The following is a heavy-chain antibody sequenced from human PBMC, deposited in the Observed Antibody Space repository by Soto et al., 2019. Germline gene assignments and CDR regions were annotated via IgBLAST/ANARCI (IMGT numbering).Heavy chain of an antibody. CDR2: IYHSGST. D-gene: IGHD6-19*01. Sequence: QVQLQESGPGLVKPSGTLSLTCAVSSGSISSSNWWSWVRQPPGKGLEWIGEIYHSGSTNYNPSLKSRVTISVDKSKNQFSLKLSSVTAADTAVYYCARMRDIAVAGTVSAFDIWGQGTMVTVSS. CDR3: ARMRDIAVAGTVSAFDI. J-gene: IGHJ3*02. V-gene: IGHV4-4*02. CDR1: SGSISSSNW.